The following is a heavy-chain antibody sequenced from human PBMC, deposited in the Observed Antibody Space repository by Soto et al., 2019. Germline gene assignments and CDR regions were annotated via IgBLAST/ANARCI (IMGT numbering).Heavy chain of an antibody. CDR1: GGTFSSYA. V-gene: IGHV1-69*01. Sequence: QVQLVQSGAEVKKPGSSVRVSCKASGGTFSSYAINWVRQAPGQGLEWMGRIIPIFGTANYAQKFQGRVTITADESSSTVYMELSSLRSEDTAVYYCARGDQYDFWGGQTYFFDYWGQGTLVTVSS. D-gene: IGHD3-3*01. CDR3: ARGDQYDFWGGQTYFFDY. CDR2: IIPIFGTA. J-gene: IGHJ4*02.